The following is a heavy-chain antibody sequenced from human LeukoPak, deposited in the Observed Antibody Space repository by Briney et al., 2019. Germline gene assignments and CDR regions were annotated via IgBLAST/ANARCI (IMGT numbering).Heavy chain of an antibody. Sequence: SQTLSLTCTVPGGSISSGDYYWSWIRQPPGKGLEWIGYIYYSGSTYYNPSLKSRVTISVDTSKNQFSLKLSSVTAADTAVYYCARGLWFGELFHNWFDPWGQGTLVTVSS. CDR1: GGSISSGDYY. D-gene: IGHD3-10*01. CDR3: ARGLWFGELFHNWFDP. V-gene: IGHV4-31*03. CDR2: IYYSGST. J-gene: IGHJ5*02.